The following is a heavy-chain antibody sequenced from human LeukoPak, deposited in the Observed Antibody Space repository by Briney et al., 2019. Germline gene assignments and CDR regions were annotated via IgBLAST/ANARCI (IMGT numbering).Heavy chain of an antibody. J-gene: IGHJ4*02. CDR2: IYYSGST. CDR1: GGSISSYY. V-gene: IGHV4-59*08. CDR3: AHSFGDSFDY. D-gene: IGHD2-21*02. Sequence: SETLSLTCTVSGGSISSYYWSWIRQPPGKGLEWIGYIYYSGSTNYNPSLKSRVTISVDTSKNQFSLKLSSVTAADTAVYYCAHSFGDSFDYWGQGALVTVSS.